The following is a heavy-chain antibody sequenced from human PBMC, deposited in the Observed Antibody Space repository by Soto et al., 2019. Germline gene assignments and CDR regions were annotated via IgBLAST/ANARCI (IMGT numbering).Heavy chain of an antibody. Sequence: ASVKVSCKASGYTFTSYAMHWVRQAPGQRLEWMGWINPNSGGTNYAQKFQGWVTMTRDTSISTAYMELSRLRSDDTAVYYCARDKGIAAHHYYYYYYGMDVWGQGTTVTVSS. CDR1: GYTFTSYA. CDR3: ARDKGIAAHHYYYYYYGMDV. D-gene: IGHD6-6*01. CDR2: INPNSGGT. J-gene: IGHJ6*02. V-gene: IGHV1-2*04.